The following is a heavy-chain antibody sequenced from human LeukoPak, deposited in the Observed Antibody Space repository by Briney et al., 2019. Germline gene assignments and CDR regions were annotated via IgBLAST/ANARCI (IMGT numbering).Heavy chain of an antibody. Sequence: GASVKLSCKVSGYTHSELSIHWVRQAPRKGLEWMGGFDPEDGETIYAQKFQGRVTMTEDTSTDTTYMELTSLRSEDTAVSYCARDLASGTSKYYYYSMDVWGKGTTVTVSS. J-gene: IGHJ6*03. CDR3: ARDLASGTSKYYYYSMDV. V-gene: IGHV1-24*01. CDR1: GYTHSELS. CDR2: FDPEDGET. D-gene: IGHD5-12*01.